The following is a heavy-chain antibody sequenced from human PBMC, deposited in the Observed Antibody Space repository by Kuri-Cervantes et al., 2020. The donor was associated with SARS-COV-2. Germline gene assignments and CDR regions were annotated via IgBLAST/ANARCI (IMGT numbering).Heavy chain of an antibody. V-gene: IGHV1-69*08. CDR1: EGPFGTYT. CDR3: ATARFDFWSGYSWGGAFDI. J-gene: IGHJ3*02. Sequence: SVKVSCKASEGPFGTYTINWVRQAPGQGLEWMGTIFPIFGTMTYAQKFQGRVTMTEDTSTDTAYMELSSLRSEDTAVYYCATARFDFWSGYSWGGAFDIWGQGTMVTVSS. CDR2: IFPIFGTM. D-gene: IGHD3-3*01.